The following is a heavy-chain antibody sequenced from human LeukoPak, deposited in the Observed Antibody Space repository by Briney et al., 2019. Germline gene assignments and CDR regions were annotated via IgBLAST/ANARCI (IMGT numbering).Heavy chain of an antibody. CDR3: PKGGSGSSFDY. J-gene: IGHJ4*02. CDR2: IRSDGSNK. D-gene: IGHD3-10*01. V-gene: IGHV3-30*02. CDR1: GFTFSGYG. Sequence: GGSLRLSCAASGFTFSGYGMHWVRQAPGKGLEWVAFIRSDGSNKYYADSVKGRFTISRDNSMNTLYLQMSSLRAEDTAVYYCPKGGSGSSFDYWGQGTLVTVSS.